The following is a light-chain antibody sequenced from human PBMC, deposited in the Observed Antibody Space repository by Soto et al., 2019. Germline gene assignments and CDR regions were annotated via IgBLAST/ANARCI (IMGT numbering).Light chain of an antibody. Sequence: EVMLTQSPGTLSLSPGERATLSCRASQTISSSYLAWYQQRPGQAPRLLIYGASSRATGIPDRFSGSGSGTDFTLTISRLEPEDFAVYYCQHYGTFGQGTKVEIK. V-gene: IGKV3-20*01. CDR2: GAS. CDR1: QTISSSY. CDR3: QHYGT. J-gene: IGKJ1*01.